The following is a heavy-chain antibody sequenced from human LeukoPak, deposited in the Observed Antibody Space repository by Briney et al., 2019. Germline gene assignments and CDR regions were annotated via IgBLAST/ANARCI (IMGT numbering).Heavy chain of an antibody. CDR2: INPKNGGT. D-gene: IGHD5-12*01. CDR3: ARAGYSGQPA. J-gene: IGHJ5*02. V-gene: IGHV1-2*02. Sequence: ASVKVSCKASGYTFSDFYMQWVRQAPGQVLEWMGWINPKNGGTNYAQKFQDRVIMTRDTSINTAYMELKRLRSDDTAVYYCARAGYSGQPAWGQGTLVTASS. CDR1: GYTFSDFY.